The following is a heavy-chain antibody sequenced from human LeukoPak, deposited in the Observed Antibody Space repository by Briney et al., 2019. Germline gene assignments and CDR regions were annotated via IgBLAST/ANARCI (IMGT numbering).Heavy chain of an antibody. V-gene: IGHV3-15*01. D-gene: IGHD3-16*02. CDR3: AVDTPVIDAQIDY. CDR1: GFTFSDYY. Sequence: GGSLRLSCAASGFTFSDYYMSWIRQAPGKGLEWLGRIRSGGAREYAAPAQGRFTISRDDSRNTVYLEMNNLDTDDTAVYFCAVDTPVIDAQIDYWGQGTLVTVSS. CDR2: IRSGGAR. J-gene: IGHJ4*02.